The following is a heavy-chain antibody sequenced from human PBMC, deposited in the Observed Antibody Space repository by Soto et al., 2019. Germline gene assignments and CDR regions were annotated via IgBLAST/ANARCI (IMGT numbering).Heavy chain of an antibody. V-gene: IGHV3-7*01. CDR3: ARDPSVVVVAATPYYYYGMDV. D-gene: IGHD2-15*01. CDR1: GFTFSSYW. Sequence: GGSLRLSCAASGFTFSSYWMSWVRQAPGKGLEWVANIKQDGSEKYYVDSVKGRFTISRDNTKNSLYLQMNSLRAEDTAVYYCARDPSVVVVAATPYYYYGMDVWGQGTTVTVSS. CDR2: IKQDGSEK. J-gene: IGHJ6*02.